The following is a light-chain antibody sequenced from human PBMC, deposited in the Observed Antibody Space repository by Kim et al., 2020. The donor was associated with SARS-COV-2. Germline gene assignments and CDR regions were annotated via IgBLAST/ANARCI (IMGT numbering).Light chain of an antibody. CDR1: SIGSKS. J-gene: IGLJ3*02. V-gene: IGLV3-21*04. CDR2: YDT. CDR3: QVWDRSTNRV. Sequence: SYELTQPPSLSVAPGKTARITCGGDSIGSKSVHWYQQKPGQAPVVVIYYDTGRPSGVPERSSGSNSGDTTTLTISRVEAGDEADYYCQVWDRSTNRVFGGGTQLTVL.